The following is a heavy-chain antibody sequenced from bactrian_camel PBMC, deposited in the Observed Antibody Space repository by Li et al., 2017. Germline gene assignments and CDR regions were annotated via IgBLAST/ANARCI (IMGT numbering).Heavy chain of an antibody. V-gene: IGHV3S53*01. J-gene: IGHJ4*01. D-gene: IGHD3*01. CDR1: NYLHGRHF. CDR2: VDIDNST. Sequence: QLVESGGGSVQAGGSLTLSCTASNYLHGRHFIGWFRQTPGKEREGVAAVDIDNSTVYAKSLKGRFTISQDNDKNTLYLQMNSLEPEDTAMYYCAADAAFDCYSGSWRYGGYWGQGTQVTVS. CDR3: AADAAFDCYSGSWRYGGY.